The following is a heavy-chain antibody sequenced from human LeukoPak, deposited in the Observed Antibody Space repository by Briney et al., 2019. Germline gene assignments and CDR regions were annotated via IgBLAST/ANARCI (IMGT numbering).Heavy chain of an antibody. CDR2: VYYSGST. CDR3: ARGGLPHSSSRTHWFDP. CDR1: GGSISSSSYY. Sequence: SETLSLTCTVSGGSISSSSYYWGWLRPPPGKGLEWTGSVYYSGSTYYNPSLKRRVTISEDTSKNPFSLKLSSVTAADTAVYFCARGGLPHSSSRTHWFDPWGQGTLVTVSS. V-gene: IGHV4-39*07. J-gene: IGHJ5*02. D-gene: IGHD6-13*01.